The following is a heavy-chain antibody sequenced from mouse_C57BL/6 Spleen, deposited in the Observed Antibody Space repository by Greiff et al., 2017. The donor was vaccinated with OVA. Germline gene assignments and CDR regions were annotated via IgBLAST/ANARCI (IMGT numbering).Heavy chain of an antibody. J-gene: IGHJ3*01. V-gene: IGHV5-17*01. CDR2: ISSGSSTI. CDR3: ARGGYDDGYYVDY. Sequence: EVHLVESGGGLVKPGGSLKLSCAASGFTFSDYGMHWVRQAPEKGLEWVAYISSGSSTIYYADTVKGRFTISRDNAKNTLFLQMTSLRSEDTAMYYCARGGYDDGYYVDYWGQGTLVTVSA. D-gene: IGHD2-3*01. CDR1: GFTFSDYG.